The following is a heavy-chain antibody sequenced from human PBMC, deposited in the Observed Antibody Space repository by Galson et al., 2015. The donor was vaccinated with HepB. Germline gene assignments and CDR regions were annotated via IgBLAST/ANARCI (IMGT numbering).Heavy chain of an antibody. CDR3: VTDRDCSGTKCYYTRFDS. D-gene: IGHD2-2*01. V-gene: IGHV3-11*01. CDR2: ISNLGTTR. Sequence: SLRLSCATSGFIFNDYYMSWIRQAPGKGLEWISYISNLGTTRYYADSVKGRFTISRDNANNTLYLQMDRLTAEDTAVYYCVTDRDCSGTKCYYTRFDSWGQGTPVTVSS. J-gene: IGHJ5*01. CDR1: GFIFNDYY.